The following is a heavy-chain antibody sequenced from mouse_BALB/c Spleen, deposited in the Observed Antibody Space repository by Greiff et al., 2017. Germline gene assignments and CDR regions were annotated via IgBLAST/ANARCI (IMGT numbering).Heavy chain of an antibody. Sequence: VMLVESGPGLVQPSQSLSITCTVSGFSLTSYGVHWVRQSPGKGLEWLGVIWSGGSTDYNAAFISRLSISKDNSKSQVFFKMNSLQANDTAIYYCARNRDDYDSYYAMDYWGQGTSVTVSS. CDR2: IWSGGST. V-gene: IGHV2-2*02. D-gene: IGHD2-4*01. CDR1: GFSLTSYG. J-gene: IGHJ4*01. CDR3: ARNRDDYDSYYAMDY.